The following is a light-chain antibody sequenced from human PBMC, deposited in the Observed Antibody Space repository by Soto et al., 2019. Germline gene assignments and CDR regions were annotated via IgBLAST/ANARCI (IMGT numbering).Light chain of an antibody. CDR2: EDN. Sequence: NFMLTQPHSVSESPGKTVTISCTRSSGSIASIYVQWYQQRPGSSPTTVIYEDNQRPSGVPDRFSGSIDSSSNSASLTISGLKTEDEADYYCQSYDSSNRWVLFGGGTKLTVL. CDR1: SGSIASIY. V-gene: IGLV6-57*01. CDR3: QSYDSSNRWVL. J-gene: IGLJ3*02.